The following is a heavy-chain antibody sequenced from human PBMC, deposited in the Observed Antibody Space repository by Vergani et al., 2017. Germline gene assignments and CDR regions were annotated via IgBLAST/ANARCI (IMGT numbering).Heavy chain of an antibody. CDR1: GDSFRSNKW. J-gene: IGHJ3*02. CDR2: ISHSGST. Sequence: QVQLQESGPGLVKPPGTLSLTCAVSGDSFRSNKWWTWVRQSPGKTLEWIGEISHSGSTNYNPSLKGRVTLSLDTSKNQFSLRLSSVTAADTAVYYCARDPKSYCSGGRCFSFWGAFDIWGRGTTVTVSS. D-gene: IGHD2-15*01. V-gene: IGHV4-4*03. CDR3: ARDPKSYCSGGRCFSFWGAFDI.